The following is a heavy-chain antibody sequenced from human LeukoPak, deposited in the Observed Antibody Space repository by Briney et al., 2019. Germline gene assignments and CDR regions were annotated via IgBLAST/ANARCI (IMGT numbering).Heavy chain of an antibody. J-gene: IGHJ3*02. Sequence: SETLSLTSSVSGGTISGYYWGWLRQPPGKGLEWIGYLYYSGSTNSNPSLKSRVTMSVDTSKNQFSLKLRSVTAADTAVYYCARGGTGISNALDIWGQGTMVTVSS. CDR3: ARGGTGISNALDI. D-gene: IGHD1-1*01. V-gene: IGHV4-59*01. CDR2: LYYSGST. CDR1: GGTISGYY.